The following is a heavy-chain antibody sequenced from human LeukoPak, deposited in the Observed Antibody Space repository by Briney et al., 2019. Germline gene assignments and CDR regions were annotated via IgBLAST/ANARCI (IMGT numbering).Heavy chain of an antibody. D-gene: IGHD3-22*01. CDR1: GGSISSYY. CDR3: ARDSHSYYYDSSGYNNWFDP. J-gene: IGHJ5*02. Sequence: SETLSLTCTVSGGSISSYYWSWIRQPAGKGLGWIGRIYTSGSTNYNPSLKSRVTMSVDTSKNQFSLKLSSVTAADTAVYYCARDSHSYYYDSSGYNNWFDPWGQGTLVTVSS. CDR2: IYTSGST. V-gene: IGHV4-4*07.